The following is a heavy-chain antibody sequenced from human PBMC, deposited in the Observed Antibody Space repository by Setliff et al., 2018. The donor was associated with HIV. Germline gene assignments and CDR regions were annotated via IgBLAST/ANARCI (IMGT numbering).Heavy chain of an antibody. CDR3: ARDEYAFDF. CDR2: ISADNGHT. Sequence: ASVKVSCKSSGYPFADHYLHWVRQAPGQGLQWMGWISADNGHTKYAQKFQDRVALTTDTSTTTAYMELSSLRSEDTAVYYCARDEYAFDFWGQGTLVTVSS. D-gene: IGHD2-2*01. J-gene: IGHJ4*02. V-gene: IGHV1-18*04. CDR1: GYPFADHY.